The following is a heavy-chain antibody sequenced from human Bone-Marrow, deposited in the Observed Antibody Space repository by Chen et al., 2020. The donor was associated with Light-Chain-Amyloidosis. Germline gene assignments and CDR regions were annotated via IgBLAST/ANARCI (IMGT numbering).Heavy chain of an antibody. CDR2: IFYPGNS. CDR3: ARGEGYIAY. CDR1: GGSISSYY. D-gene: IGHD5-12*01. Sequence: QVQLQESGPVLVKPSETLSLTCTVSGGSISSYYWNWIRQPPGKGLEWIGYIFYPGNSNYNPSLKSRVTISMDTSKNQFSLKLSSVTAADTAVYYCARGEGYIAYWGQGTLVTVSS. J-gene: IGHJ4*02. V-gene: IGHV4-59*01.